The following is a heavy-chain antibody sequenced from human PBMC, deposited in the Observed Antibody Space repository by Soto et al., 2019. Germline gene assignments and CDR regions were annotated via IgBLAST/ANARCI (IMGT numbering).Heavy chain of an antibody. CDR2: IYPGDSDT. J-gene: IGHJ6*02. Sequence: PGESLKISCKGSGYSFTSYWIGWVRQMPGKGLEWMGIIYPGDSDTRYSPSFQGQVTISADKSISTAYLQWSSLKASDTAMYYCARQHSSRGYYYYGMDVWGQGTTVTFSS. CDR1: GYSFTSYW. D-gene: IGHD6-13*01. CDR3: ARQHSSRGYYYYGMDV. V-gene: IGHV5-51*01.